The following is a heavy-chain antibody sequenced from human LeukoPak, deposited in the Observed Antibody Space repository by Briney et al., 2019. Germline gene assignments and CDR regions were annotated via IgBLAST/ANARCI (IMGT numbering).Heavy chain of an antibody. CDR2: IYYSGST. J-gene: IGHJ5*02. V-gene: IGHV4-30-4*01. CDR1: GGSISSGDYY. CDR3: ARTTYSSGWFDP. Sequence: SSETLSLTCTVSGGSISSGDYYWSWIRQPPGKGLEWIGYIYYSGSTYYNPSLKSRVTISVDTSKNQFSLKLSSVTAADTAVYYCARTTYSSGWFDPWGQGALVTVSS. D-gene: IGHD6-19*01.